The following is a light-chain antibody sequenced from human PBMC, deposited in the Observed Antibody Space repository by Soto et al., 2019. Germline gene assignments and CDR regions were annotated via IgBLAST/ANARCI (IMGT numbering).Light chain of an antibody. CDR2: DAS. CDR3: QQYNSYSQT. V-gene: IGKV1-5*01. CDR1: QSISSW. Sequence: DIQMTQSPSTLSASVGDRVAITCRASQSISSWLDWYQQKPGKAPKLLIYDASSLESGVPSRFSGSGSGTEFTLTISRLQPDDFATYYCQQYNSYSQTFGRGTKVEIK. J-gene: IGKJ1*01.